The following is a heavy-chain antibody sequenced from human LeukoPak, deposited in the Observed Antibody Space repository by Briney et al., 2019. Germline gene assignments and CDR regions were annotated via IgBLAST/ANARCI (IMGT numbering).Heavy chain of an antibody. CDR3: ARESGGSYYDY. J-gene: IGHJ4*02. D-gene: IGHD3-16*01. Sequence: SETLSLTCAVSGGSFSGYYWSWVRQPPGKGLEWIGEINHSGSTNYNPSLKSRVTISVDTSKNQVSLKLSSVTAADTAVYYCARESGGSYYDYWGQGTRVTVSS. CDR1: GGSFSGYY. CDR2: INHSGST. V-gene: IGHV4-34*01.